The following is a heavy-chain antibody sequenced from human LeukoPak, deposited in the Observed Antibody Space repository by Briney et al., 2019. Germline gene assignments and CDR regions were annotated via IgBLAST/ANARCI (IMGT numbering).Heavy chain of an antibody. D-gene: IGHD5-18*01. V-gene: IGHV1-46*01. Sequence: GVSVKISCKASGYTFTRNYMHWVRQAPGQGLEWMGVIHPSGSSTNYAQKFQGRVTMTKDTSTSTVYIELNSLRSDDTAVYYCARMDMDAAMVTNYLDHWGQGTLVTVSS. CDR3: ARMDMDAAMVTNYLDH. CDR1: GYTFTRNY. J-gene: IGHJ4*02. CDR2: IHPSGSST.